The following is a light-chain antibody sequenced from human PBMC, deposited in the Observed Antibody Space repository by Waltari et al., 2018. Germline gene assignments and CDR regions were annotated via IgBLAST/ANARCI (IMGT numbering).Light chain of an antibody. CDR1: SGSVSTDSY. CDR2: STS. V-gene: IGLV8-61*01. J-gene: IGLJ3*02. CDR3: ILYMGSGIWV. Sequence: QTVVTQEPSFSVSPGGTVTLTCGLSSGSVSTDSYPSWYQQTPGQAPRPLISSTSTRSFGVPNRFSGSILGDKAALTITGAQADDECDYYCILYMGSGIWVFGGGTRLTVL.